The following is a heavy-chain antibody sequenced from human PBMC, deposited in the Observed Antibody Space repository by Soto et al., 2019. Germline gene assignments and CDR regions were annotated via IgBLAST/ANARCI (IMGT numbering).Heavy chain of an antibody. CDR2: INPSGGST. Sequence: ASVKVSCKASGYTLIMYYIHWMRQAPGQGLEWMGLINPSGGSTTYAQKFQGRVTMTRDTSTSTVYMDLSSLRSEDTAVYYCARGDATKIVVTTYYAMDVWGQGTTVTVSS. J-gene: IGHJ6*02. D-gene: IGHD3-9*01. CDR3: ARGDATKIVVTTYYAMDV. V-gene: IGHV1-46*01. CDR1: GYTLIMYY.